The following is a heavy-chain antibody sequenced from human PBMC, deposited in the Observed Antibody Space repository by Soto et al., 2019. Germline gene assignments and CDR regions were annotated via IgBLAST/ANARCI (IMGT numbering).Heavy chain of an antibody. V-gene: IGHV4-59*01. Sequence: QVQLQESGPGLVKPSETLSLTCTVSGGSISSYYWSWIRQPPGKGLEWIGYIYYSGSTNYNPSLKSRVTISVDTSKNQFSLKLSSVTAADTAVYYCASGSIWFGELSAFDYWGQGTLVTVSS. CDR1: GGSISSYY. CDR3: ASGSIWFGELSAFDY. J-gene: IGHJ4*02. CDR2: IYYSGST. D-gene: IGHD3-10*01.